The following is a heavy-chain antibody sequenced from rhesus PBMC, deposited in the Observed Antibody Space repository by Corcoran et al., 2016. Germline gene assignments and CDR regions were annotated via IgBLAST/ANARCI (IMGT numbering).Heavy chain of an antibody. CDR2: INPSKGNT. Sequence: QVQLVQSGAEVKKPGTSVKLSCKASGYTFTSYYINWVRQAPGKGLEWMGWINPSKGNTGYAQTFQGSVTMTRDTSTNTAYMELNSLRSEDTAVYYCARDGFTPGSDFDYWGQGVLVTVSS. J-gene: IGHJ4*01. D-gene: IGHD2-21*01. CDR1: GYTFTSYY. V-gene: IGHV1-200*01. CDR3: ARDGFTPGSDFDY.